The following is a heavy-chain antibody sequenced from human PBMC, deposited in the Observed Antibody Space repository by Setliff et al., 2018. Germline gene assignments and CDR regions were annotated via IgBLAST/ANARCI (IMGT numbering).Heavy chain of an antibody. Sequence: SETLSLTCTVSGYSISSGHYWGWIRQPPGKGLEWIGSISHSGSTYYNPSLRSRVTMSVDTSKNQFSLKLSSVTAADTAVYYCARKGISALSGAFDMWGQGTMVTVSS. CDR2: ISHSGST. CDR1: GYSISSGHY. D-gene: IGHD1-26*01. V-gene: IGHV4-38-2*02. CDR3: ARKGISALSGAFDM. J-gene: IGHJ3*02.